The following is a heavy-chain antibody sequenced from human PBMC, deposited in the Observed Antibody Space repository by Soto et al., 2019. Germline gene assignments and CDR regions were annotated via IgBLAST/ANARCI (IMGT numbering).Heavy chain of an antibody. Sequence: GGSLRLSCAASGFTFSSYGMHWVRQAPGKGLEWVAVISYDGSNKYYADSVKGRFTISRDNSKNTLYLQMNSLRAEDTAVYYCAKLWSPYYYDSSGYYYLSHFDYWGQGTLVTVSS. CDR3: AKLWSPYYYDSSGYYYLSHFDY. D-gene: IGHD3-22*01. CDR1: GFTFSSYG. CDR2: ISYDGSNK. J-gene: IGHJ4*02. V-gene: IGHV3-30*18.